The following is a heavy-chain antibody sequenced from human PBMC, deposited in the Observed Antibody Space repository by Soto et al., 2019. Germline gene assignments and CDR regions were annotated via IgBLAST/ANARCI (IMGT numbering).Heavy chain of an antibody. V-gene: IGHV2-5*01. D-gene: IGHD3-10*01. CDR2: IFCNDDK. CDR1: GFSVSTTGMG. CDR3: AHRGYKYGPLFDY. Sequence: XAATLVNPTGTLTVTCTFSGFSVSTTGMGVGWIRQPPGKALEWLALIFCNDDKRYIPSLKSRLTITKGTYNNQVVLTMTNMDPVDTGTYYCAHRGYKYGPLFDYWGQGTLVTASS. J-gene: IGHJ4*02.